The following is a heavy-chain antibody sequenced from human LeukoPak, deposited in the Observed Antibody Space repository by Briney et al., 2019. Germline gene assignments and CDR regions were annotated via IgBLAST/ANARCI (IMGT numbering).Heavy chain of an antibody. Sequence: GGSLRLSCAASGFTFSSYAMSWVRQAPGKGLEWVSAISGSGGSTYYADSVKGRFTISRDNSKNTLYLQMNSLRAEDTAVYYCAKDRDPGGRIVGATYFQHWGQGTLVTVSS. CDR2: ISGSGGST. CDR3: AKDRDPGGRIVGATYFQH. CDR1: GFTFSSYA. V-gene: IGHV3-23*01. J-gene: IGHJ1*01. D-gene: IGHD1-26*01.